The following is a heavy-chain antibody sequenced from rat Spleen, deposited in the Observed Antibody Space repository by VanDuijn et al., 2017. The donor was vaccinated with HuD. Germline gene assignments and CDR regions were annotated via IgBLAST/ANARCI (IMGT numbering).Heavy chain of an antibody. Sequence: EVKLVESGGGLVQPGRSLKLSCAASGFNFNDYWMGWVRQAPGKGLEWIGEINQDSRTIKYIPYLKDKITISRDNAQKTLYLQMNKLGSEDTAIYYCTRGGYFRYWGQGVMVTVSS. V-gene: IGHV4-2*01. D-gene: IGHD2-5*01. J-gene: IGHJ2*01. CDR1: GFNFNDYW. CDR2: INQDSRTI. CDR3: TRGGYFRY.